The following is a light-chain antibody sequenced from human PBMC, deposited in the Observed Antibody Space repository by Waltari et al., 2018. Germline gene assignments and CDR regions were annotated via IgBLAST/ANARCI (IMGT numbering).Light chain of an antibody. Sequence: SYELTQPHSVSVSPGQTANITCSGDKWGATFAYWYQQKSGQSPVLVIYQNTKRPSGIPERFSGSRSGNTATLNISRTQATDEADYFCQAWDSGTGVFGSGTKVTVL. CDR2: QNT. CDR1: KWGATF. V-gene: IGLV3-1*01. CDR3: QAWDSGTGV. J-gene: IGLJ1*01.